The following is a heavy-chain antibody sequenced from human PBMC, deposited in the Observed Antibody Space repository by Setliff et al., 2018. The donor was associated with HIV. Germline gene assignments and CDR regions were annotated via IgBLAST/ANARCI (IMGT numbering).Heavy chain of an antibody. V-gene: IGHV1-18*01. CDR3: VRDEKRAAGGSMYYFDY. CDR2: VNEDNGDR. CDR1: GYNFGFYG. D-gene: IGHD5-12*01. J-gene: IGHJ4*02. Sequence: PSVKVSCKASGYNFGFYGISWVRQAPGQGLEWMGWVNEDNGDRNFAPSVQGRIALTTDTSTNTAYMELTNLRSDDTALYFCVRDEKRAAGGSMYYFDYWGQGTLVTVSS.